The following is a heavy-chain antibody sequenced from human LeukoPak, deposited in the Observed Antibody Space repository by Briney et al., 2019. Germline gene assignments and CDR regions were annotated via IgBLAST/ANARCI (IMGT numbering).Heavy chain of an antibody. CDR2: INHSGSA. J-gene: IGHJ5*02. Sequence: PSETLSLTCAVSGGSFSGCYWTWIRQPPGKGLEWIGEINHSGSANYNPSLKSRVTISLDTSKNQFSLKLSSVTAADTAVYYCARGLLFLKAFDPWGQGTLVTVSS. V-gene: IGHV4-34*01. CDR3: ARGLLFLKAFDP. D-gene: IGHD3-10*02. CDR1: GGSFSGCY.